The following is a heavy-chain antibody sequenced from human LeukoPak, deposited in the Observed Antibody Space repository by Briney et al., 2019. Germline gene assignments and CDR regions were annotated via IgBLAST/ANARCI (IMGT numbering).Heavy chain of an antibody. Sequence: ASVKVSCTASTSTLNGYYIHWLRQAPGQGLEWMGRINPNSGDTKFAQRLQGRITMTRDTAISTAYMELNRLTSDDTAVYYCARDTGFPFFDFWGHGALVTVSS. CDR1: TSTLNGYY. CDR3: ARDTGFPFFDF. J-gene: IGHJ4*01. CDR2: INPNSGDT. V-gene: IGHV1-2*06.